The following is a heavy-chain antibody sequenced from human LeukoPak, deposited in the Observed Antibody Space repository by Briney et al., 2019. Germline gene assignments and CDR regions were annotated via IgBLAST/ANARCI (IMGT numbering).Heavy chain of an antibody. CDR2: IDPKSGGT. CDR1: GYTFTDYF. D-gene: IGHD4-17*01. J-gene: IGHJ5*02. V-gene: IGHV1-2*02. CDR3: AREGLGEDYGGYVGFDP. Sequence: ASVKVSCKASGYTFTDYFMHWVRQAPGQGPEWMGWIDPKSGGTNYAEKFQGRVTLTRDTSISTAYMDLRRLTSDDTAVYYCAREGLGEDYGGYVGFDPWGQGTLVTVSS.